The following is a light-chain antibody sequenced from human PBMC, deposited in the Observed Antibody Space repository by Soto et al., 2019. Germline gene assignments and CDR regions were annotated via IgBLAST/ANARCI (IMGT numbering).Light chain of an antibody. J-gene: IGLJ3*02. V-gene: IGLV4-60*02. CDR2: LEGDGSY. CDR3: ETWDSNTWV. CDR1: SGHSSFI. Sequence: QLVLTQSSSASASLGSSVKLTCTLSSGHSSFIIAWHQQQPGKAPRFLMKLEGDGSYDKGSGVPDRFSGSSSGADRYLTISNLQFEDEADYYCETWDSNTWVFGGGTQLTVL.